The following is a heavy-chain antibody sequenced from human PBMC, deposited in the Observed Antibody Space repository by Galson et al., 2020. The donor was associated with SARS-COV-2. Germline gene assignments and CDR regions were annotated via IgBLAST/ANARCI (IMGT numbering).Heavy chain of an antibody. V-gene: IGHV3-48*03. CDR1: GFPFTTFE. CDR2: ISGSARTI. Sequence: GGSLRLSCVASGFPFTTFEMNWVRQGPGKGLEWLSYISGSARTILYADSVKGQFTISRDNAKNSLYLQMDSLRADDTAVYYCVGGGLRYFDYWGQGTLVTVSS. CDR3: VGGGLRYFDY. D-gene: IGHD3-10*01. J-gene: IGHJ4*02.